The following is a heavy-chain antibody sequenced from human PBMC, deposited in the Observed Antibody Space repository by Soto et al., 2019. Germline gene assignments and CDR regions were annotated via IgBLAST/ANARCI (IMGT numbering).Heavy chain of an antibody. Sequence: ASVTVSCKASGYTFTSYGIIWVRQAPGQGLEWMGWISAYNGNTNYAQKLQGRVTMTTDTSTSTAYMELRSLRSDDTAVYYCARALTIKYYYYGMDVWGQGTTVTVSS. CDR1: GYTFTSYG. CDR2: ISAYNGNT. J-gene: IGHJ6*02. D-gene: IGHD3-9*01. CDR3: ARALTIKYYYYGMDV. V-gene: IGHV1-18*01.